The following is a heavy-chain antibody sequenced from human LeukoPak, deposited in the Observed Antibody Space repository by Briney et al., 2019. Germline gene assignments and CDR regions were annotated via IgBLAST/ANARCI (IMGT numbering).Heavy chain of an antibody. J-gene: IGHJ5*02. CDR3: APHGCSSTSCPS. CDR2: IIPIFGTA. Sequence: ASVKVSCKASGGTFSSYAISWVRQAPGQGLEWMGGIIPIFGTANYAQKFQGRVAITADESTSTAYMELSSLRSEDTAVYYCAPHGCSSTSCPSWGQGTLVTVSS. CDR1: GGTFSSYA. V-gene: IGHV1-69*13. D-gene: IGHD2-2*01.